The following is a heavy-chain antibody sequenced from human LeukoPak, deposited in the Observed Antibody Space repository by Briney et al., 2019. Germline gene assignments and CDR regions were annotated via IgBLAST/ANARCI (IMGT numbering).Heavy chain of an antibody. CDR2: INTNTGSP. V-gene: IGHV7-4-1*02. CDR3: VRGIDTTGYFNY. J-gene: IGHJ4*02. Sequence: ASVNVSCKASGYTFSTYPMNWVRQAPGQGLEWMGWINTNTGSPTYAQGLTGRFVFSLDTSVSTAFLQINSLKAEDTALYYCVRGIDTTGYFNYWGQGTLVAVSS. D-gene: IGHD3-22*01. CDR1: GYTFSTYP.